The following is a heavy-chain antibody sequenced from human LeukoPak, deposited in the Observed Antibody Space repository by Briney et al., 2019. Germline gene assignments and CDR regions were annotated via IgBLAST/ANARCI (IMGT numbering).Heavy chain of an antibody. V-gene: IGHV4-4*09. CDR1: GGSINGYY. J-gene: IGHJ6*03. CDR2: IYSSGST. Sequence: SETLPLTCTVSGGSINGYYWNWIRQPPGKGLEWIGCIYSSGSTNYNPSLKSRLTISVDTSKNQFSLKLSSVTAADTAVYYCARFPPYYYYMDVWGTGTTVTVSS. CDR3: ARFPPYYYYMDV.